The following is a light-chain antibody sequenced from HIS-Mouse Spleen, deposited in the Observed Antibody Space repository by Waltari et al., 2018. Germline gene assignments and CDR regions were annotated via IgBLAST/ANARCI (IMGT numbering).Light chain of an antibody. CDR2: GNS. Sequence: QSVLTHPPSVSGAPGQRATIPGTGCSPNIGAGHELHRYQQLPGTAPKLLIYGNSNRPSGVPDRFSGSKSGTSASLAITGLQAEDEADYYCQSYDSSLSGYVFGTGTKVTVL. CDR3: QSYDSSLSGYV. CDR1: SPNIGAGHE. J-gene: IGLJ1*01. V-gene: IGLV1-40*01.